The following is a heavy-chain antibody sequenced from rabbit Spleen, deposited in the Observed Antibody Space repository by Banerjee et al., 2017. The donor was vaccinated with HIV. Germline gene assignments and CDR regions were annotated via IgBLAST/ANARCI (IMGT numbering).Heavy chain of an antibody. V-gene: IGHV1S45*01. J-gene: IGHJ6*01. Sequence: QEQLVESGGGLVKPEGSLTLTCKASGFSFSDRDVMCWVRQAPGKGLEWIACINTATGKSVYASWAKGRFTISTTSSTTVTLQMTSLTVADTATYFCARDTGSSFSTYGMDLWGPGTLVTVS. D-gene: IGHD8-1*01. CDR2: INTATGKS. CDR1: GFSFSDRDV. CDR3: ARDTGSSFSTYGMDL.